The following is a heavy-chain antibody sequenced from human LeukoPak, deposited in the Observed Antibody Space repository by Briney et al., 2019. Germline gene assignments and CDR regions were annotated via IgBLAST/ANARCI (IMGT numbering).Heavy chain of an antibody. D-gene: IGHD6-19*01. V-gene: IGHV3-23*01. Sequence: GGSLRLSCAASGFTFSSYAMSWGRQAPGKGLEWGSAICGSGGSTYYADSVKGRFTISRDNSKNTLYLQMNSLRAEDTAVYYCAKDPPQHQAGIGDYFDYWGQGTLVTVSS. CDR2: ICGSGGST. CDR1: GFTFSSYA. CDR3: AKDPPQHQAGIGDYFDY. J-gene: IGHJ4*02.